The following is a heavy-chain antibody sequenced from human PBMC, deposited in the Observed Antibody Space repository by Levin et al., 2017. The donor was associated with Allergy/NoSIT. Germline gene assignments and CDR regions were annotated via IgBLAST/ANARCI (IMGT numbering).Heavy chain of an antibody. CDR1: GFSLNATGLG. CDR3: AADLGFGNGFDP. V-gene: IGHV2-5*02. D-gene: IGHD3-3*01. J-gene: IGHJ5*02. CDR2: IYWDDDK. Sequence: SGPTLAKPTQTLTLTCTFSGFSLNATGLGVAWIRQPPGKALEWLAIIYWDDDKRYSPSLKTRLTITKDISKNQVVITLTNMDPVDTGTYFCAADLGFGNGFDPWGQGTLVTVSS.